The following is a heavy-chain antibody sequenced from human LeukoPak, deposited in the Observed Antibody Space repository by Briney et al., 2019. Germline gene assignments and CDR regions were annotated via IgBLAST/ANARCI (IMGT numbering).Heavy chain of an antibody. J-gene: IGHJ4*02. D-gene: IGHD5-18*01. Sequence: GGSLRLSCAASGFTFSTYAIHGVRQAPGKGLEWVAVISYDGSNEYYADSVKGRFTISRDNSKNTLYLQMNSLRGEDTAVYYCARDGAVDTSMVTSFDYWGQGTLVTVSS. CDR1: GFTFSTYA. CDR3: ARDGAVDTSMVTSFDY. CDR2: ISYDGSNE. V-gene: IGHV3-30*04.